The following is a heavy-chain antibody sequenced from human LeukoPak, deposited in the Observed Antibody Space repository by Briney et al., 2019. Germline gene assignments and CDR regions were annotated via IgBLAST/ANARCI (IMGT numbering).Heavy chain of an antibody. D-gene: IGHD6-13*01. Sequence: SETLSLTCAVYGVSFSGYYWSWIRQPPGKGLEWIGEINHSGSTNYNPSLKSRVTISVDTSKNQFSLKLSSVTAADTAVYYCARAVRLGIAAAGTGFDPWGQGTLATVSS. CDR3: ARAVRLGIAAAGTGFDP. CDR2: INHSGST. CDR1: GVSFSGYY. J-gene: IGHJ5*02. V-gene: IGHV4-34*01.